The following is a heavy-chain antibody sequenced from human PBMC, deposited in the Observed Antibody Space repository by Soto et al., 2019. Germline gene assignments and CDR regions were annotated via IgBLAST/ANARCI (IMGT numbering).Heavy chain of an antibody. J-gene: IGHJ5*02. CDR2: IYSSGST. CDR3: ARGLAGRPLWT. CDR1: GGSISSYY. V-gene: IGHV4-59*01. Sequence: PSETLSLTWTVSGGSISSYYWSWIRQPPGKGLEWIGYIYSSGSTNYNPSLKSRVTISVDTSKNQFPLKLSSVTAADTAVYYCARGLAGRPLWTWGQGTLVIVYS. D-gene: IGHD6-6*01.